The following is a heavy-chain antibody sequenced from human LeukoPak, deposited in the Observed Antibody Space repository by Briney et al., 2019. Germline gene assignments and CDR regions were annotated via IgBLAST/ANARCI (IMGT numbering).Heavy chain of an antibody. CDR3: ARDLYYYDSSGYFHDAFDI. CDR1: GYSISSGYY. J-gene: IGHJ3*02. D-gene: IGHD3-22*01. CDR2: IYHSGST. V-gene: IGHV4-38-2*02. Sequence: PSETLSLTCTVSGYSISSGYYWGWIRPPPGKGLEWIGSIYHSGSTYYNPSLKSPVTISVDTSKNQFSLKLSSVTAADTAVYYCARDLYYYDSSGYFHDAFDIWGQGTMVTVSS.